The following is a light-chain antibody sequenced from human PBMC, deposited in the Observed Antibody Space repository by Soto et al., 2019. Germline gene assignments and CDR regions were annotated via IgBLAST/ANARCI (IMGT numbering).Light chain of an antibody. CDR2: EVF. CDR1: SSDVGGYNY. J-gene: IGLJ1*01. V-gene: IGLV2-14*01. CDR3: SSYTTTNTLYV. Sequence: QSALTQPASVSGSPGQSITISCTGTSSDVGGYNYVSWYQQHPGKAPKLMIYEVFNRPSGVSSRFSGSKSGSTASLTISGLQAEDEADYYCSSYTTTNTLYVFGTGTKVTVL.